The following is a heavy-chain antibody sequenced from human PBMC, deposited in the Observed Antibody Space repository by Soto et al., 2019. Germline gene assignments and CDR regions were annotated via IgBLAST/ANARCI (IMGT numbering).Heavy chain of an antibody. CDR2: IYYSGST. Sequence: PSETLSLTCTVSGGSISSYYWSWIRQPPGKGLEWIGYIYYSGSTNYNPSLKSRVTISVDTSKNQFSLKLGSVTAADTAVYYCARDLYDYVWGSYRPWAFDIWGQGTMVTVSS. CDR3: ARDLYDYVWGSYRPWAFDI. V-gene: IGHV4-59*01. D-gene: IGHD3-16*02. J-gene: IGHJ3*02. CDR1: GGSISSYY.